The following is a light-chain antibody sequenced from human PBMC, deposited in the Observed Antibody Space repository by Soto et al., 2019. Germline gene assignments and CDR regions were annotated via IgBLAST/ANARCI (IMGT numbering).Light chain of an antibody. Sequence: QSALTQPPSASGSPGQSVTVSCTGVSSDVGGYNYVSWYQQHPGKAPKLIIYEVTKRPSGVPDRFSGSKSGNTASLTVSGLQADDEADYYCSSYAGSNKVIFGGGTKLTVL. CDR2: EVT. CDR3: SSYAGSNKVI. V-gene: IGLV2-8*01. CDR1: SSDVGGYNY. J-gene: IGLJ2*01.